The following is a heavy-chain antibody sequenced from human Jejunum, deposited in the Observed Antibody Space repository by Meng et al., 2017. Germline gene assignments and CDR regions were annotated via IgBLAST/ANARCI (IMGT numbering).Heavy chain of an antibody. J-gene: IGHJ4*02. CDR3: ARDWDWVVWDY. D-gene: IGHD3/OR15-3a*01. Sequence: VQLVESGGGVVQPGRSLRLSCAASGFTFSTYAMHWVRQAPGKGLVWVSQIKPDGRTTAYADSVKGRFTISRDDAKNTVYLEMNSLRAEDASVYYCARDWDWVVWDYWGQGTLVTVSS. CDR2: IKPDGRTT. CDR1: GFTFSTYA. V-gene: IGHV3-74*01.